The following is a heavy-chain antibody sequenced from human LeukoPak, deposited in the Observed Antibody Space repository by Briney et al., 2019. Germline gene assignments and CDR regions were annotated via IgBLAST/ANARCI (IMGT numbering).Heavy chain of an antibody. V-gene: IGHV3-11*03. D-gene: IGHD3-3*01. J-gene: IGHJ4*02. CDR2: ISSSSSYT. Sequence: SGGSLRLSCAASGFTFSDYYMSWIRQAPGKGLEWVSYISSSSSYTNYADSVKGRFTISGDNAKNSLYLQMNSLRAEDTAVYYCASDFWSGYSPFDYWGQGTLVTVSS. CDR3: ASDFWSGYSPFDY. CDR1: GFTFSDYY.